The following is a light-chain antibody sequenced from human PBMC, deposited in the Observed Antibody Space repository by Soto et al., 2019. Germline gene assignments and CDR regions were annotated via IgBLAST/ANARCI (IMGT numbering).Light chain of an antibody. CDR2: AAS. CDR3: QQANSFPWT. J-gene: IGKJ1*01. V-gene: IGKV1-12*01. CDR1: QGISGW. Sequence: DIQMTQSPYSVSASLGDRVTITCRASQGISGWLAWYQQKPGKAPKLLIYAASSLQSGVPSRFSGSGSGTDFTLTISNLQPEDFATYYCQQANSFPWTFGQGTNVEIK.